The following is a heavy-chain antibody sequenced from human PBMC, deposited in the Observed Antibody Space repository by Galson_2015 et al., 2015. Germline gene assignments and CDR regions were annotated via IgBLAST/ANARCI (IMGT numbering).Heavy chain of an antibody. Sequence: SVKVSCKASGYIFTSNYMHWVRQAPGQGLEWMGIINPSGGSPAYAQKFQGRVTMTSDTSTSTVYMELSSLTSEDTAVYYCTRGGTRNCFDPSGQATLFSVSS. J-gene: IGHJ5*02. CDR2: INPSGGSP. CDR1: GYIFTSNY. V-gene: IGHV1-46*01. CDR3: TRGGTRNCFDP.